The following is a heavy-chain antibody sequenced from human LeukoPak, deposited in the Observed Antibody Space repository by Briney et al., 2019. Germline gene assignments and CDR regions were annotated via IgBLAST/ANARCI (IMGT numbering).Heavy chain of an antibody. Sequence: GESLKISCKGSGYSFTNYWIGWVRQMPGKGLEWVGIIYPGDSDTRYSPSFQGQVTISADKSISTAYLQWGSLRASNTAMYYCARVESSPPDYWGQGTLVTVSS. CDR3: ARVESSPPDY. V-gene: IGHV5-51*01. D-gene: IGHD6-6*01. CDR2: IYPGDSDT. CDR1: GYSFTNYW. J-gene: IGHJ4*02.